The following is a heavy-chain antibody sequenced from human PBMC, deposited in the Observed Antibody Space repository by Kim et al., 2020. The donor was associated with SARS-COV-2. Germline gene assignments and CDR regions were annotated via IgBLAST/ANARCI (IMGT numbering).Heavy chain of an antibody. CDR2: IIPIFGTA. J-gene: IGHJ3*02. CDR1: GGTFSSYA. D-gene: IGHD3-9*01. V-gene: IGHV1-69*13. Sequence: SVKVSCKASGGTFSSYAISWVRQAPGQGLEWMGGIIPIFGTANYAQKFQGRVTITADESTSTAYMELSSLRSEDTAVYYCASTGGDILTGYRGGAFDIWGQGTMVTVSS. CDR3: ASTGGDILTGYRGGAFDI.